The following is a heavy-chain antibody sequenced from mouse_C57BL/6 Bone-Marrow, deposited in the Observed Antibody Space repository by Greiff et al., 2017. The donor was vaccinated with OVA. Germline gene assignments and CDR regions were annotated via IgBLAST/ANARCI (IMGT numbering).Heavy chain of an antibody. Sequence: VQLQQPGAELVRPGSSVKLSCKASGYTFTSYWMHWVKQRPIQGLEWIGNIDPSDSETHYNQKFKDKATLTVDKSSSTAYMQLSSLTSEDSAVYYCARWRDYYGSSYERGFFDYWGQGTTLTVSS. CDR3: ARWRDYYGSSYERGFFDY. CDR2: IDPSDSET. D-gene: IGHD1-1*01. CDR1: GYTFTSYW. J-gene: IGHJ2*01. V-gene: IGHV1-52*01.